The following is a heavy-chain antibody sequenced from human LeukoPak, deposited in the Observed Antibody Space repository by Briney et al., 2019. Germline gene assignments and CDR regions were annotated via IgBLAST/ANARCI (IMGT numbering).Heavy chain of an antibody. CDR1: GFTVSSNY. CDR3: ARDLGANTYATGK. D-gene: IGHD2-2*01. J-gene: IGHJ4*02. CDR2: IYSGGST. V-gene: IGHV3-66*01. Sequence: GGSLRLSCAASGFTVSSNYMSWIRQAPGKGLEWVSVIYSGGSTFYADSVKGRFTISRDNSKNTLYLQMNSLRAGDTAVYYCARDLGANTYATGKWGQGTLVTVSS.